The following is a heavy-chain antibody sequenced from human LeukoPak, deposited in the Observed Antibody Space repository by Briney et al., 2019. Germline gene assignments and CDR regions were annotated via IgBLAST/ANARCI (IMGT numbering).Heavy chain of an antibody. CDR3: ARGVAAAGTVDY. J-gene: IGHJ4*02. D-gene: IGHD6-13*01. V-gene: IGHV4-4*07. Sequence: SETLSLTCSVSGGSISSYYWSWIRQPAGKGLEWIGRIYTSGSTNYNPSLKSRVTMSVDTSKDQISLNLSSVTAADTAVYYCARGVAAAGTVDYWGQGTLVTVSS. CDR2: IYTSGST. CDR1: GGSISSYY.